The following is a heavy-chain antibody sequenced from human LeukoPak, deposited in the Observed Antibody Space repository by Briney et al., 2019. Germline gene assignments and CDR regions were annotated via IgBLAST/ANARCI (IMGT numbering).Heavy chain of an antibody. CDR3: ATDRGWFFDN. CDR2: ISHEGIEK. D-gene: IGHD6-19*01. J-gene: IGHJ4*02. CDR1: GFTFSSSG. Sequence: GGSLRPSCAASGFTFSSSGMHWVRQAPGTGLEWVAFISHEGIEKYYADSVKGRFTISRDNSKNTLYLQMNSLRDEDTAVFYCATDRGWFFDNWGQGTLVTVAS. V-gene: IGHV3-30*03.